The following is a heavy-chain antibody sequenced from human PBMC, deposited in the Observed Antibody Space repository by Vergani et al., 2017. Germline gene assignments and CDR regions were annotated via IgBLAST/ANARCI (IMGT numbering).Heavy chain of an antibody. CDR1: GFTFSSYS. V-gene: IGHV3-21*01. J-gene: IGHJ4*02. D-gene: IGHD3-10*01. CDR3: AGDSGIDYYGSGPPDY. Sequence: EVQLVESGGGLVKPGGSLRLSCAASGFTFSSYSMNWVRQAPGKGLEWVSSISSSSSYIYYADSVKGRFTISRDNAKNSLYLQMNSLRAEDTAVYYCAGDSGIDYYGSGPPDYWGQGTLVTVSS. CDR2: ISSSSSYI.